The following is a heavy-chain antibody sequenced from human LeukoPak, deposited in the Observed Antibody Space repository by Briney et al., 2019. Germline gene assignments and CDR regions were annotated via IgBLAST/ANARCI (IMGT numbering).Heavy chain of an antibody. CDR1: GFTFSSYW. CDR3: ARADRYCSGGSCYRGWFDP. V-gene: IGHV3-74*01. J-gene: IGHJ5*02. D-gene: IGHD2-15*01. Sequence: GGSLRLSCAASGFTFSSYWMHWVRQAPGKGLVWVSRISIDGSSTSYADSVKGRFTISRDNAKNSLYLQMNSLRAEDTAVYYCARADRYCSGGSCYRGWFDPWGQGTLVTVSS. CDR2: ISIDGSST.